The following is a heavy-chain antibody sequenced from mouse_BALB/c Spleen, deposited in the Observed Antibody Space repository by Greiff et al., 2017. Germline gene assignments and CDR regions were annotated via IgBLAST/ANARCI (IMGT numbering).Heavy chain of an antibody. CDR3: ARPLLTTVVANYAMDY. CDR2: ISSGGSYT. J-gene: IGHJ4*01. D-gene: IGHD1-1*01. Sequence: VQLKESGGDLVKPGGSLKLSCAASGFTFSSYGMSWVRQTPDKRLEWVATISSGGSYTYYPDSVKGRFTISRDNAKNTLYLQMSSLKSEDTAMYYCARPLLTTVVANYAMDYWGQGTSVTVSA. CDR1: GFTFSSYG. V-gene: IGHV5-6*01.